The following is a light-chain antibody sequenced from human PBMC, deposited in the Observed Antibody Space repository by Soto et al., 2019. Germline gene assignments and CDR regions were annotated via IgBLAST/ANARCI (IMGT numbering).Light chain of an antibody. Sequence: EIVMTQSPATLSVSPGERATLSCRASQSIRCTLACYRHKPGQAPSPLIYSPSARATAIPARFSGSGSGTEFTLTISSLQSEDFAVYYCQQFDEWPFTFGQGTQLEI. J-gene: IGKJ2*01. CDR1: QSIRCT. CDR2: SPS. V-gene: IGKV3-15*01. CDR3: QQFDEWPFT.